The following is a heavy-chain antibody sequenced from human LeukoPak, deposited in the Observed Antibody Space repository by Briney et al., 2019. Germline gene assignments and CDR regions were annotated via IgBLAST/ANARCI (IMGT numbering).Heavy chain of an antibody. J-gene: IGHJ5*02. CDR1: GGSISSSSYY. Sequence: SETLSLTCTVSGGSISSSSYYWGWIRQPPGKGLEWIGSIYYSGSTYYNPSLKSRVTISVDTSKNQFSLKLSSVTAADTAVYYCARTGMVRGLLKNVNWFDPWGQGTLVTVSS. V-gene: IGHV4-39*01. CDR3: ARTGMVRGLLKNVNWFDP. CDR2: IYYSGST. D-gene: IGHD3-10*01.